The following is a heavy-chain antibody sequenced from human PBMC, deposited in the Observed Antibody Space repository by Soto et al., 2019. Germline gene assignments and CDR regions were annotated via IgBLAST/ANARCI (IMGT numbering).Heavy chain of an antibody. Sequence: VQLVQSGAEVKKPGASVKVSCKTSGDSFNDYYIHWVRQAPGQGLEWMGWINPNGGVTKYAQKFRGGVTVTRDTSIRTVYMELSSLRSDDTAVYYCARESGGATATLDYYYFYMDVWGKGTTVTVSS. CDR1: GDSFNDYY. V-gene: IGHV1-2*02. CDR3: ARESGGATATLDYYYFYMDV. CDR2: INPNGGVT. J-gene: IGHJ6*03. D-gene: IGHD5-12*01.